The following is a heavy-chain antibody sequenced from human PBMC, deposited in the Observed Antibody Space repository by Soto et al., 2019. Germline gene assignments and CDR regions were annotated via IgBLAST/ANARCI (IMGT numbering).Heavy chain of an antibody. V-gene: IGHV3-21*01. D-gene: IGHD2-15*01. CDR3: ARGGYCSGGSCYSAVWYFDL. Sequence: EVQLVESGGGLVKPGGSLRLSCAASGCTFSSYSMNWVRQAPGKGLEWVSSISSSSSYIYYADSVKGRFTISRDNAKNSLYLQMNSLRAEDTAVYYCARGGYCSGGSCYSAVWYFDLWGRGTLVTVSS. CDR1: GCTFSSYS. J-gene: IGHJ2*01. CDR2: ISSSSSYI.